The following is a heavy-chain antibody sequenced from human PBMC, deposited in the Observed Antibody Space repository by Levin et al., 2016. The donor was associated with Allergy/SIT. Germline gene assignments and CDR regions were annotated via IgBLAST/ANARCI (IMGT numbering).Heavy chain of an antibody. V-gene: IGHV1-2*02. D-gene: IGHD6-6*01. J-gene: IGHJ5*02. Sequence: WVRQAPGQGLVWMGWINPTSGETNYAQEFQGRVTLTRDSSISTAYMEMNSLKSDDTAVYFCTRDLSSSSSGGWFDTWGQGTLVTVSS. CDR3: TRDLSSSSSGGWFDT. CDR2: INPTSGET.